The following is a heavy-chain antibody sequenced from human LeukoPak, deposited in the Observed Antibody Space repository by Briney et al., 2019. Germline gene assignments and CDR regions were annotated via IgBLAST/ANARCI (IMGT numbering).Heavy chain of an antibody. Sequence: GGSLRLSCAASGFTFSSYTMNWVRQAPGKGLEWVACISKGSTYIYYADSVKGRFTISRDNAKNSVDLQMNSLRAEDTAVYYCAREEDISAIRSSDGMDVWGQGTTVTVSS. CDR1: GFTFSSYT. CDR3: AREEDISAIRSSDGMDV. CDR2: ISKGSTYI. J-gene: IGHJ6*02. V-gene: IGHV3-21*01. D-gene: IGHD2-15*01.